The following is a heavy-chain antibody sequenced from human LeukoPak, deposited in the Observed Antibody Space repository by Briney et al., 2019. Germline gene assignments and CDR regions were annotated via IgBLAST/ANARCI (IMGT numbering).Heavy chain of an antibody. CDR3: ARERVSGTVRYFDY. V-gene: IGHV3-21*01. CDR1: GFTFSTYS. CDR2: ISSSSSYI. J-gene: IGHJ4*02. Sequence: GGSLRLSCAASGFTFSTYSMNWVRQAPGKGLEWVSSISSSSSYIYYADSMKGRITISRDNAENSLYLQMNSLRAEDTAVYYCARERVSGTVRYFDYWGQGTLVTVSS. D-gene: IGHD6-19*01.